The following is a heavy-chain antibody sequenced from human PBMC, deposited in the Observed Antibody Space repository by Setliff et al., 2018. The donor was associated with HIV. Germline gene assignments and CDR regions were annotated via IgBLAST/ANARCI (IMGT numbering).Heavy chain of an antibody. CDR1: GGTLSNYV. Sequence: ASVKVSCKTSGGTLSNYVITWVRQAPGQGLEWMGMIIPMYNIPAYAQKFQGRVTFTADESTSTAYMELSSLGSEDTAVYYCARDQTGVAAAAFGGGSAWSDEGFDIWGQGTMVTVSS. D-gene: IGHD6-13*01. V-gene: IGHV1-69*13. CDR2: IIPMYNIP. J-gene: IGHJ3*02. CDR3: ARDQTGVAAAAFGGGSAWSDEGFDI.